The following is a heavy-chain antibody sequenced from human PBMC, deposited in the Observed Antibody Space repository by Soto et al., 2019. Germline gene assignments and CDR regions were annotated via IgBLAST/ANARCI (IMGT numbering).Heavy chain of an antibody. CDR2: SITIFGTA. J-gene: IGHJ3*02. Sequence: QVQLVQSGAEVKKPGSSVKVSCKASGGTFSSYAISWVRQAPGQGLEWMGGSITIFGTANYAQKFQGRVTITADESTSTAYMELSSLRSEDTAVYYCARDLMDPLPDMTTVTTGAFDIWGQGTMVTVSS. CDR1: GGTFSSYA. V-gene: IGHV1-69*01. CDR3: ARDLMDPLPDMTTVTTGAFDI. D-gene: IGHD4-17*01.